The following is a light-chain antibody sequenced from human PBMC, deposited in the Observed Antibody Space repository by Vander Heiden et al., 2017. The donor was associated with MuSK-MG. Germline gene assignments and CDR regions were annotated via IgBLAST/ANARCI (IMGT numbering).Light chain of an antibody. Sequence: DIVMTQSPDSLAVSLGERATINCKSSQRVLYNSKNKNYLAWFQQKPGQPPKLLMYWASTRESGVPDRFSGSGSGTYFTLTISSLQAEDVAVYYCQQDDSPPSTFGQRTKLEIK. J-gene: IGKJ2*01. V-gene: IGKV4-1*01. CDR3: QQDDSPPST. CDR1: QRVLYNSKNKNY. CDR2: WAS.